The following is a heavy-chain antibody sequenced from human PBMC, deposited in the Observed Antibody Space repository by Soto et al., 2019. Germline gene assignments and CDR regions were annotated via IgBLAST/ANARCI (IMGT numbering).Heavy chain of an antibody. CDR3: ARDAAAVAGNGGLEY. V-gene: IGHV3-33*01. Sequence: PGGSLRLSCAASGFTFSSYGMHWVRQAPGKGLEWVAVIWYDGSNKYYADSVKGRFTISRDNSKNTLYLQMNSLRAEDTAVYYCARDAAAVAGNGGLEYWGQGTLVTVSS. CDR1: GFTFSSYG. CDR2: IWYDGSNK. D-gene: IGHD6-19*01. J-gene: IGHJ4*02.